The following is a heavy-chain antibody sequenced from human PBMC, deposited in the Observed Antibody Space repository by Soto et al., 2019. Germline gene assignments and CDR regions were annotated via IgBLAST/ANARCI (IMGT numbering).Heavy chain of an antibody. J-gene: IGHJ6*03. V-gene: IGHV1-2*04. CDR2: INPNSGVT. CDR3: ARESGGATATLDYYYFYMDV. Sequence: QVQLVQSGAEVRKPGASVTVSCRSSGDSFNANYLPWVRQAPGQGFEWMGWINPNSGVTKYAQKFQGWVSMTRDTSIRTVYMQLSRLRSDDTAVYYCARESGGATATLDYYYFYMDVWGTGTTVTVSS. CDR1: GDSFNANY. D-gene: IGHD5-12*01.